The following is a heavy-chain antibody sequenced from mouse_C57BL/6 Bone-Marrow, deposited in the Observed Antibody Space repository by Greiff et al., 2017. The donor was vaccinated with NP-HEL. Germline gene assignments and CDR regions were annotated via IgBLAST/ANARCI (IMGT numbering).Heavy chain of an antibody. CDR1: GFTFSSYA. D-gene: IGHD2-3*01. J-gene: IGHJ3*01. CDR3: ARGGWLPPWVAY. V-gene: IGHV5-4*03. Sequence: EVKLMESGGGLVKPGGSLKLSCAASGFTFSSYAMSWVRQTPEKRLEWVATISDGGSYTYYPDNVKGRFTISRDNAKNNLYLQMSHLKSEDTAMYYCARGGWLPPWVAYWGQGTLVTVSA. CDR2: ISDGGSYT.